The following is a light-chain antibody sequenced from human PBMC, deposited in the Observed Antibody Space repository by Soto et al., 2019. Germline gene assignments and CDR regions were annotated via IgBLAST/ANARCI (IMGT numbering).Light chain of an antibody. V-gene: IGLV2-14*01. Sequence: QPVLTLPASVSGSPGQSITISCTGTSSDIDAYHYVSWYQQHPGKAPKLMIYDVSNRPSGISNRFSGSKSGNTAYLTISGIQAEDGAVYYCAAGDDSLNGCYVCGTGIKGTVL. CDR2: DVS. J-gene: IGLJ1*01. CDR3: AAGDDSLNGCYV. CDR1: SSDIDAYHY.